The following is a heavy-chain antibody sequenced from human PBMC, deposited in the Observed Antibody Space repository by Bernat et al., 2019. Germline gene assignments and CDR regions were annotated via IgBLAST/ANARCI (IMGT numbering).Heavy chain of an antibody. CDR2: IKSKTDGETT. CDR1: GLTFSNVW. CDR3: ITERRWNQQRLDY. V-gene: IGHV3-15*01. J-gene: IGHJ4*02. Sequence: EEQLVESGGGLVKPGGSLRLSCIVSGLTFSNVWMSWVRQAPGKGPEWVGRIKSKTDGETTDYAAPVKGRFTVSRDDSKNTVYLQMNSLKTEDTAMYYCITERRWNQQRLDYWGQGTLVTVSS. D-gene: IGHD1-1*01.